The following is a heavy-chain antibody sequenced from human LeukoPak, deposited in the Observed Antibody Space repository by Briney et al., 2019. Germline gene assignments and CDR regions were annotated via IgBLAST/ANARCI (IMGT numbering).Heavy chain of an antibody. CDR1: GFTFSSYA. CDR3: AKVPRWDIVVVPAAVDY. D-gene: IGHD2-2*01. J-gene: IGHJ4*02. Sequence: PGGSLRLSCAASGFTFSSYAMSWVRQALGEGLEWGSDISGSGGRTYYADSVKGRFTISRDSSTNTLYLQMNRLGAEETAVYYCAKVPRWDIVVVPAAVDYWGQGTLVTVSS. V-gene: IGHV3-23*01. CDR2: ISGSGGRT.